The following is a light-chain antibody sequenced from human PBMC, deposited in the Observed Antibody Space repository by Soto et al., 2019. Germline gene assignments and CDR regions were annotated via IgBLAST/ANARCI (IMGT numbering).Light chain of an antibody. J-gene: IGLJ3*02. V-gene: IGLV1-47*01. Sequence: QSVLTQPPSASGTPGQRVTIACSGSSSNIGSNSVYWYQQRPGTAPKLLIYRNNQRPSGVPDRVSGSKSGTSASRAISGLRSEEEADYYCAAWDDSLSGLWVFGGGTKLTVL. CDR2: RNN. CDR1: SSNIGSNS. CDR3: AAWDDSLSGLWV.